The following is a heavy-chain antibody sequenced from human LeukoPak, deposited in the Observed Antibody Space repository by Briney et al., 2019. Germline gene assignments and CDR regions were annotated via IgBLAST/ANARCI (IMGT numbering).Heavy chain of an antibody. D-gene: IGHD3-10*01. V-gene: IGHV1-18*01. J-gene: IGHJ6*02. Sequence: GASVTVSCMASGYTFTSYGMSWVGQAPGRGLEWMGWISAHNGNTNYAQKLQGRVTMTTDTSTSTAYMELSSLRSDDTAVYYCAGDYGSRSYYYYYYYGMDVWGQGTTVTVSS. CDR2: ISAHNGNT. CDR1: GYTFTSYG. CDR3: AGDYGSRSYYYYYYYGMDV.